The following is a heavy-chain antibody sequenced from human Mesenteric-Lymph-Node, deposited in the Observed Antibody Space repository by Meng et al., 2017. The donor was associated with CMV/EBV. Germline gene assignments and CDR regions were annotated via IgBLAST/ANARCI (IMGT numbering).Heavy chain of an antibody. CDR3: ARDKYCYSASCYFDY. J-gene: IGHJ4*02. Sequence: GGSLRLSCKGSGYTFTTYWIGWVRQMPGKGLEWMGIIYPGDSDTSYSPSFQGQVTISVDKSISTAYLQWSSLRASDTAIYYCARDKYCYSASCYFDYWGRGTLVTVSS. D-gene: IGHD2-2*01. V-gene: IGHV5-51*01. CDR2: IYPGDSDT. CDR1: GYTFTTYW.